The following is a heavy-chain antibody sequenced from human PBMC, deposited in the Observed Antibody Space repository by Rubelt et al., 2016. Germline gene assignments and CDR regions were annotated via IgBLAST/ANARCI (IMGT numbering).Heavy chain of an antibody. D-gene: IGHD6-13*01. V-gene: IGHV1-46*01. CDR1: GYTFTSYG. J-gene: IGHJ3*02. CDR3: ARVIAAAVNAFDI. Sequence: QVQLVQSGSELKKPGASVKVSCKASGYTFTSYGISWVRQAPGQGLEWMGIINPSGGSTSYAQKFQGRVTMTRDTSTSTVYMELSSLRSEDTAVYYCARVIAAAVNAFDIWGQGTMVTVSS. CDR2: INPSGGST.